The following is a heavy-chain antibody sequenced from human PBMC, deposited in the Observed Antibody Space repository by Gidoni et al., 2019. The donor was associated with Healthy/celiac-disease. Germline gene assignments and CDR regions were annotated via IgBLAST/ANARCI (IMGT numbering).Heavy chain of an antibody. Sequence: EVQLVESGGGLVQPGGSLRLSCAASGFTFSSYSMNWVRQAPGKGLEWVSYISSSSSTIYYAVSVKGRFTISRDNAKNSLYLQMNSLRAEDTAVYYCARARFYGDYVGDWYFDLWGRGTLVTVSS. J-gene: IGHJ2*01. CDR3: ARARFYGDYVGDWYFDL. V-gene: IGHV3-48*01. CDR2: ISSSSSTI. D-gene: IGHD4-17*01. CDR1: GFTFSSYS.